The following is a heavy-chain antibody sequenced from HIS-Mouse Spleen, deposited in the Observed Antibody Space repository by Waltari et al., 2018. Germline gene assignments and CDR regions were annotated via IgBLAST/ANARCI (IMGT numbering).Heavy chain of an antibody. Sequence: QVQLVQSGAEVKKPGASVKVSCKASGYTFTGYYMHWVRQAPGQGLEWMGWINPNSGGTNYAKKFQGRVTMTRDTSISTAYMELSRLRSDDTAVYYCARVCDFWSGYYDYWGQGTLVTVSS. CDR1: GYTFTGYY. V-gene: IGHV1-2*02. CDR2: INPNSGGT. CDR3: ARVCDFWSGYYDY. J-gene: IGHJ4*02. D-gene: IGHD3-3*01.